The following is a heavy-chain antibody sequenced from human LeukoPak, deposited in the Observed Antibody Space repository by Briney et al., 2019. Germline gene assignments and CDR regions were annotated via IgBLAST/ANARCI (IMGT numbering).Heavy chain of an antibody. Sequence: GGSLRLSCAASGFTFTGYAMSWVRQAPGKGLEWVSAISGSGHSTDYADSVKGRFTISRDNSKNTLYLQMNSLRAEDTAVYYCAKDKYNWDYFDYWGQGTLVTVSS. D-gene: IGHD1-20*01. CDR2: ISGSGHST. V-gene: IGHV3-23*01. J-gene: IGHJ4*02. CDR3: AKDKYNWDYFDY. CDR1: GFTFTGYA.